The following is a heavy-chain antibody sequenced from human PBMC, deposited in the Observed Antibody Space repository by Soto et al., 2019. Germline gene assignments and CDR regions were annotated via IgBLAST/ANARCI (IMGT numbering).Heavy chain of an antibody. CDR1: GFTFSGSA. CDR2: ISYDGSDK. CDR3: AKTSGYDYVWGSSGLDP. D-gene: IGHD3-16*01. Sequence: GGSLRLSCAVSGFTFSGSAMHWVRQASDKGLQWVAVISYDGSDKYYADSVKGRFTISRDDSTNTMYLQMNSLRPEDTAVYYCAKTSGYDYVWGSSGLDPWGQGTLVTVSS. V-gene: IGHV3-30*18. J-gene: IGHJ5*02.